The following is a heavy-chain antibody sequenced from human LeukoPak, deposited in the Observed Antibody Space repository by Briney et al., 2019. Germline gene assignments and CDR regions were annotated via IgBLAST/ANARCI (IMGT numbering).Heavy chain of an antibody. CDR3: ARLDSYDYGGNDY. J-gene: IGHJ4*02. D-gene: IGHD4-23*01. V-gene: IGHV1-8*03. Sequence: ASVKVSCKASGYTFTSYDINWVRQATGQGLEWMGWMNPNSGNTGYAQKFQGRVTITRNTSISTAYMGLSSLRSEDTAVYYCARLDSYDYGGNDYWGQGTLVTVSS. CDR2: MNPNSGNT. CDR1: GYTFTSYD.